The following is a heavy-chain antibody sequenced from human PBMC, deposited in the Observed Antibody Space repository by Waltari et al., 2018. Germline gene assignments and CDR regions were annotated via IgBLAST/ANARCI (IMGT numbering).Heavy chain of an antibody. V-gene: IGHV3-30*18. Sequence: QVQLVESGGGVVQPGRSLRLSCAASGFTFSSYGMHWVRQAPGKGLEWVAVISYDGSNKYYADSVKGRFTISRDNSKNTLYLQMNSLRAEDTAVYYCAKDESGSRARAHWYFDLWGRGTLVTVSS. CDR2: ISYDGSNK. CDR1: GFTFSSYG. J-gene: IGHJ2*01. D-gene: IGHD1-26*01. CDR3: AKDESGSRARAHWYFDL.